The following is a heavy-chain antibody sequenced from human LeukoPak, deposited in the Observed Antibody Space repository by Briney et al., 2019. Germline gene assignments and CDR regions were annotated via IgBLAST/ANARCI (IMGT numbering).Heavy chain of an antibody. CDR2: FCGGGGST. D-gene: IGHD2-2*01. J-gene: IGHJ5*02. CDR3: AKGGYCSSTSCYVGWFDP. CDR1: GFTFSSYV. V-gene: IGHV3-23*01. Sequence: GGSLRLSCAASGFTFSSYVMNWVRQAPGKGLEWGSVFCGGGGSTYYADSVKGRFTISRDNSKNTLFLQMNSLRAEDTAVYYCAKGGYCSSTSCYVGWFDPWGQGTLVTVSS.